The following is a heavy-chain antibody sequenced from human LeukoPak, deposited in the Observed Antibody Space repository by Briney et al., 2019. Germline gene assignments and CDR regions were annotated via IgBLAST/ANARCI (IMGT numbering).Heavy chain of an antibody. CDR2: ISDSGGST. CDR3: AKGLEGAVAGKSWEYFQH. Sequence: GGSLRLSCAASGFTFSSYAMSWVRQAPGKGLEWVAAISDSGGSTYYADSVKGRFTISRDNSKNTLYLQMNSLRAEDTAVYYCAKGLEGAVAGKSWEYFQHWGQGTLVTVSS. CDR1: GFTFSSYA. D-gene: IGHD6-19*01. J-gene: IGHJ1*01. V-gene: IGHV3-23*01.